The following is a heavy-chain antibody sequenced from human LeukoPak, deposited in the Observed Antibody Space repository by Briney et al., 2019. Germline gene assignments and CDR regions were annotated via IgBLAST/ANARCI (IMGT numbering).Heavy chain of an antibody. CDR2: IYHSGST. J-gene: IGHJ5*02. CDR3: ARGPYCSSTSCYTNWFDP. D-gene: IGHD2-2*02. Sequence: PSETLSLTCAVSGGSISSSNWWSWVRQPPGKGLEWIGEIYHSGSTNYNPSLKSRVTISVDTSKNQFSLKLSSVTAADTAVYYCARGPYCSSTSCYTNWFDPWGQGTLVTVSS. CDR1: GGSISSSNW. V-gene: IGHV4-4*02.